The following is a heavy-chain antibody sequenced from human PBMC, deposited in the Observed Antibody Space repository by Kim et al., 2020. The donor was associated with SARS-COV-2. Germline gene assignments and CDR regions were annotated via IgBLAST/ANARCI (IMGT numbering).Heavy chain of an antibody. CDR2: T. CDR3: ARQGSGGGMDV. Sequence: TNYTPSLKSRVTISVDTSKNQFSLKLSSVTAADTAVYYCARQGSGGGMDVWGQGTTVTVSS. J-gene: IGHJ6*02. V-gene: IGHV4-59*08. D-gene: IGHD6-25*01.